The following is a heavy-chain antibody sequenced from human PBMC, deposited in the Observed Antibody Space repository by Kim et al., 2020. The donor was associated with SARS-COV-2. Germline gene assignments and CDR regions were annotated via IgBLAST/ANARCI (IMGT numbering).Heavy chain of an antibody. J-gene: IGHJ4*02. Sequence: GGSLRLSCAASGFTFSDYWMSWVRQAPGKGLEWVSTINGDGSDKYYADSVKGRFTISRDNAKNSLYLQMDSLRADDTAKYYCARLRREPYHLDSCGQGSRGAASS. CDR1: GFTFSDYW. CDR3: ARLRREPYHLDS. CDR2: INGDGSDK. D-gene: IGHD2-2*01. V-gene: IGHV3-7*01.